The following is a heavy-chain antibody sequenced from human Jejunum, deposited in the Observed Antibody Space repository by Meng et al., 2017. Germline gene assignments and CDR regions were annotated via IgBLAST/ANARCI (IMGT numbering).Heavy chain of an antibody. J-gene: IGHJ4*02. Sequence: EGELGEAGGGRVKPGGSLRLSCAALGFTFSSYGMNWVRQAPGKGLEWVSSISTTSDYIYYADSVKGRFTISRDNAENSLYLQMNSLRAEDTAVYYCARDTSWWELLPDRWGQGTLVTVSS. CDR2: ISTTSDYI. V-gene: IGHV3-21*01. CDR1: GFTFSSYG. D-gene: IGHD1-26*01. CDR3: ARDTSWWELLPDR.